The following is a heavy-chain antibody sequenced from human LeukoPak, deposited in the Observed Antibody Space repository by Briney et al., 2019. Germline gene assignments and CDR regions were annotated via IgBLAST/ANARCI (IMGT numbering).Heavy chain of an antibody. CDR3: AKDGHWTFYY. Sequence: GGSLRLSCAASGFTFSSFGTHWVRQAPGKGLAWVAFLGHEGTNKYYAESVKGRFTISRDDSKNTLFLQMDSLRPEDTAVYYCAKDGHWTFYYWGQGTLVTVSS. CDR1: GFTFSSFG. CDR2: LGHEGTNK. D-gene: IGHD1-1*01. V-gene: IGHV3-30*02. J-gene: IGHJ4*02.